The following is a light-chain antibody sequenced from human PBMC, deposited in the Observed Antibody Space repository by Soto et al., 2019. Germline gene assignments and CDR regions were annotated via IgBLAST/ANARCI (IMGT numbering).Light chain of an antibody. J-gene: IGKJ5*01. CDR1: PSITSY. Sequence: DIQLTQSPSSLSLSPGDRVTLSCRASPSITSYLDWYQQKPGQAPKLLIYAAFNRPAGIPARFSGSGSGTDFTLTISTLEPEDSAVYYCQQPNICPPVTFGQGTRLEIK. V-gene: IGKV3-11*01. CDR2: AAF. CDR3: QQPNICPPVT.